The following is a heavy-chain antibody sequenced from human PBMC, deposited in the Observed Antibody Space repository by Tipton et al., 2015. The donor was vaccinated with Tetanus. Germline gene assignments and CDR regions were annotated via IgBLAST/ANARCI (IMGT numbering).Heavy chain of an antibody. CDR3: ARIHDFWSGYFDF. J-gene: IGHJ4*02. CDR1: GASISSNTYY. D-gene: IGHD3-3*01. CDR2: VSYSGST. Sequence: TLSLTCTVSGASISSNTYYWGWIRQPPGKGLEWIASVSYSGSTYYNPSLKSRVTVSADPSKNQFSLKLSSVTAADTAVYYCARIHDFWSGYFDFWGQGTLVTVSS. V-gene: IGHV4-39*07.